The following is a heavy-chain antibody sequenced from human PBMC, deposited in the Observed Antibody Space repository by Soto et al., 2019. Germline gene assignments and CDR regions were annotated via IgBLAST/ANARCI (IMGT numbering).Heavy chain of an antibody. J-gene: IGHJ4*02. D-gene: IGHD3-10*01. CDR2: ISYDGSNK. V-gene: IGHV3-30*18. Sequence: SGGSLRLSCAASGFTFSSYGMHWVRQAPGKGLEWVAVISYDGSNKYYVDSVRGRFTISRDNSKNTMYLQMNSLRAEDTAVYYCAKDRIAWSYYKGGFDYWGQGTLVTVSS. CDR3: AKDRIAWSYYKGGFDY. CDR1: GFTFSSYG.